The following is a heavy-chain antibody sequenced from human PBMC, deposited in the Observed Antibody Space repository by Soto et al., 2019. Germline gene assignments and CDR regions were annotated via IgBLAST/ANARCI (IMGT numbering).Heavy chain of an antibody. J-gene: IGHJ6*02. V-gene: IGHV1-8*02. D-gene: IGHD4-17*01. Sequence: ASVKVSCKASGYTFITYGISWVRQATGQGLEWMGWMNPNSGNTGYAQKFQGRVTMTRNTSISTAYMELSSLRSEDTAVYYCARGVGDYDDYYYYGMDVWGQGTTVTVSS. CDR2: MNPNSGNT. CDR3: ARGVGDYDDYYYYGMDV. CDR1: GYTFITYG.